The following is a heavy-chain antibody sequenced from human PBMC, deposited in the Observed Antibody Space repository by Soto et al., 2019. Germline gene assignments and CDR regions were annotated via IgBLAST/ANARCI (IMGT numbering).Heavy chain of an antibody. Sequence: EVQLVESGGGLVQPGGSLRLSCAASXFTXRXXXXYWGRQAPGKGLVWVSRINDDGSTTXXXXSVKGRFTISRDNXXXXXXMXMDSLXAXXXXVXYCARGNYGPEYWGQGTLVTVSS. CDR2: INDDGSTT. D-gene: IGHD3-10*01. V-gene: IGHV3-74*01. CDR3: ARGNYGPEY. CDR1: XFTXRXXX. J-gene: IGHJ4*02.